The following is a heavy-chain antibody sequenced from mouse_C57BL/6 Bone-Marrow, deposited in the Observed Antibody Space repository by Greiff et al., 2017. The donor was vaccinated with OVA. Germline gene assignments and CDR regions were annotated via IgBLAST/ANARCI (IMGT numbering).Heavy chain of an antibody. CDR3: ARRGDGYHWYFDV. D-gene: IGHD2-3*01. V-gene: IGHV1-80*01. CDR1: GYAFSSYW. CDR2: IYPGDGDT. J-gene: IGHJ1*03. Sequence: QVQLQQSGAELVKPGASVKISCKASGYAFSSYWMNWVKQRPGKGLEWIGQIYPGDGDTNYNGKFKGKATLTADKSSSTAYMQLSSLTSEDSAVYFCARRGDGYHWYFDVWGTGTTVTVSS.